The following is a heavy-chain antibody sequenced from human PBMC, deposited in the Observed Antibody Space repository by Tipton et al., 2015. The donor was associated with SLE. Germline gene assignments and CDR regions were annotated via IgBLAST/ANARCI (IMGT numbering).Heavy chain of an antibody. D-gene: IGHD1-1*01. CDR1: GFTFNTSW. CDR3: ARAATNVGDAFDI. V-gene: IGHV3-74*01. CDR2: STKEESIR. J-gene: IGHJ3*02. Sequence: SLRLSCVASGFTFNTSWIHWVRQAPGKGLTWVSRSTKEESIRSSADSVRGRFTISRDNAKNTLYLQMDSLRVEDTSVYYCARAATNVGDAFDIWGQWTTVIVSS.